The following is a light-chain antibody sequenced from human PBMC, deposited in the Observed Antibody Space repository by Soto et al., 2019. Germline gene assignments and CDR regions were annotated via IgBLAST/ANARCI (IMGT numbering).Light chain of an antibody. V-gene: IGKV3-15*01. CDR3: QQYNDWPPNYT. CDR1: QSVSSN. CDR2: DAS. J-gene: IGKJ2*01. Sequence: EIVVTQSPTTLSVSPGERATLTCRASQSVSSNLAWYQQKPGQAPRLLIYDASTRATGIPARFSGSGSGAEFTLTISSLQSEDFAVYYCQQYNDWPPNYTFGQGTKLEIK.